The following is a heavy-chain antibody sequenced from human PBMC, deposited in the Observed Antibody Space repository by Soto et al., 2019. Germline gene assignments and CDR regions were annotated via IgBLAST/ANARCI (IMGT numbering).Heavy chain of an antibody. CDR2: IRSKANSYAT. D-gene: IGHD3-10*01. CDR1: GFTFSGSA. CDR3: TRQDKFAPYGY. J-gene: IGHJ4*02. V-gene: IGHV3-73*02. Sequence: EVQLVESGGGLVQPGGSLKLSCAASGFTFSGSAMHWVRQASGKGLEWVGRIRSKANSYATAYAASVKGRFTISRDDSKNTAYLQMNSLKTEDTAVYYCTRQDKFAPYGYWGQGTLVTVSS.